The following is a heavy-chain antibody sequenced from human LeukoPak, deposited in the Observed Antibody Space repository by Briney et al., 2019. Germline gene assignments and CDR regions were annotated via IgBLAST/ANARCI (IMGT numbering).Heavy chain of an antibody. CDR3: ARGGVDY. J-gene: IGHJ4*02. Sequence: GGSLRLSCAASGFTFSSYSMNWVRQAPGKGLVWVSRINTDGSTTSYADSVKGRFTISRDNAKNTLYLQMNSLRADDTAVYYCARGGVDYWGQGSLVTVSS. CDR1: GFTFSSYS. CDR2: INTDGSTT. D-gene: IGHD3-16*01. V-gene: IGHV3-74*01.